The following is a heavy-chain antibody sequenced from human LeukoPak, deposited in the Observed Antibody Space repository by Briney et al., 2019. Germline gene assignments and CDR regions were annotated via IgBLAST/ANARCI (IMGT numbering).Heavy chain of an antibody. D-gene: IGHD3-10*01. J-gene: IGHJ4*02. CDR2: IDPNSGGT. CDR1: GYTFTGHY. CDR3: ARAYYGSGSPDY. V-gene: IGHV1-2*02. Sequence: ASVKVSCEASGYTFTGHYVHWVRQAPGQGLEWMGWIDPNSGGTNYAQKFQGRVTMTRDTSITTAYMELSRLRSDDTAVYYCARAYYGSGSPDYWGQGTLVTVSS.